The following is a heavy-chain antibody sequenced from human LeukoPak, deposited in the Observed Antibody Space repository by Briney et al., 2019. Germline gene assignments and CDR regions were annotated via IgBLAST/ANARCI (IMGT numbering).Heavy chain of an antibody. Sequence: GGSLRLSCAASGFTFSSYSMNWVRQAPGKGLEWVSSISSSSSYIYYADSVKGRFTISRDNAKNSLYLQMNSLRAEDTALYYCAKDIHPYYYGSGTPHAFDIWGQGTMVTVSS. D-gene: IGHD3-10*01. CDR3: AKDIHPYYYGSGTPHAFDI. CDR2: ISSSSSYI. V-gene: IGHV3-21*04. J-gene: IGHJ3*02. CDR1: GFTFSSYS.